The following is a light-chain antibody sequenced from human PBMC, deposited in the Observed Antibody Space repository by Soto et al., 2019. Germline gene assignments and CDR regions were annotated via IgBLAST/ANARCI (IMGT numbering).Light chain of an antibody. Sequence: QSVLTQPPSASGTPGQRVTISCSGSNSNIGSNTVNWYRQLPGTAPKLLIYSNNQRPSGVPDRFSGSKSGTSASLAISGLQSEDEADYYCAAWDDSLNGLFGGGTKLTVL. CDR3: AAWDDSLNGL. CDR2: SNN. J-gene: IGLJ3*02. V-gene: IGLV1-44*01. CDR1: NSNIGSNT.